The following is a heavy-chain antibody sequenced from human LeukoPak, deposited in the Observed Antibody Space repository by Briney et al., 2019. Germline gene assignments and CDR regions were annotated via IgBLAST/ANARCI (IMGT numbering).Heavy chain of an antibody. CDR3: ARDRPDYYCSSTSCSGLDY. V-gene: IGHV1-18*01. CDR2: ISAYNGNT. Sequence: TSVKVSCKASGYTFTSYGISWVRQAPGQGLEWMGWISAYNGNTNYAQKLQGRVTMTTDTSTSTAYMELRSLRSDDTAVYYCARDRPDYYCSSTSCSGLDYWGQGTLVTVSS. D-gene: IGHD2-2*01. CDR1: GYTFTSYG. J-gene: IGHJ4*02.